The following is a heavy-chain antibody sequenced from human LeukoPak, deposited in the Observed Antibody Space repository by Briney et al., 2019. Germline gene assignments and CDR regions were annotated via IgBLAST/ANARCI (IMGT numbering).Heavy chain of an antibody. Sequence: PGGSLRLSCAASGFTVSSNYMSWVRQAPGKGLEWVSAISGSGGSTYYADSVKGRFTISRDNSKNTLYLQMNSLRAEDTAVYYCAKGRRRTAMDHFDYWGQGTLITVSS. D-gene: IGHD5-18*01. CDR3: AKGRRRTAMDHFDY. CDR1: GFTVSSNY. J-gene: IGHJ4*02. CDR2: ISGSGGST. V-gene: IGHV3-23*01.